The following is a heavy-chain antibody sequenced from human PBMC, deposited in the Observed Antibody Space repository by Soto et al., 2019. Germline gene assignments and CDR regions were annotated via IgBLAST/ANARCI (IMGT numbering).Heavy chain of an antibody. V-gene: IGHV4-59*01. CDR1: GDSIRSYY. Sequence: PSETLSLTCSVSGDSIRSYYWTWIRQPPGKGLQWIGYVFHTGNTNYNPSLKSRVTISEDASKNQVSLRLTSVTAADTAGYFCAREQYNWKIWGQGTLVTVSS. J-gene: IGHJ4*02. D-gene: IGHD1-20*01. CDR2: VFHTGNT. CDR3: AREQYNWKI.